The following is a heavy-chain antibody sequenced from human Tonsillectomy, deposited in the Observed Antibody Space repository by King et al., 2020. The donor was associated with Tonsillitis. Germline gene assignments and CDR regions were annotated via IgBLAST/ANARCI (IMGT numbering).Heavy chain of an antibody. CDR2: IWYEGSIS. V-gene: IGHV3-33*08. D-gene: IGHD1-26*01. Sequence: VQLVESGGGVVQPGRSLTLSCAASGFTFSKYGMHWARQAPDKGLGWVALIWYEGSISSYADSVKGRFSISSDNSKKTLYLQMNSLRAEDTAVYYCARFPGGTYYFQEWGQGTLVTVSS. J-gene: IGHJ1*01. CDR1: GFTFSKYG. CDR3: ARFPGGTYYFQE.